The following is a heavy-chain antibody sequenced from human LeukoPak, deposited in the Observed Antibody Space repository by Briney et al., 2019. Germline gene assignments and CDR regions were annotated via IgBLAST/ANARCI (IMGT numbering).Heavy chain of an antibody. CDR2: IYWDDDK. Sequence: SGPTLVKPTQTLTLTCTFSGFSLSTNGVGVGWIRQPPGKVLEWLALIYWDDDKRYSPSLKSGLTITKDTSKNQVVLTMTSMDPVDTATYYCAHTPRAYYFDYWGQGTLVTVSS. CDR3: AHTPRAYYFDY. CDR1: GFSLSTNGVG. J-gene: IGHJ4*02. V-gene: IGHV2-5*02.